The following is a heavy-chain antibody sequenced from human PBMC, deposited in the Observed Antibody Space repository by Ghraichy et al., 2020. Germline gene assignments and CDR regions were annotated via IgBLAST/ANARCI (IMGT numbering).Heavy chain of an antibody. CDR2: IFYNDEE. D-gene: IGHD2-8*02. CDR1: GFSLSATGVG. Sequence: SGPTLVKPTQTLTLTCTFSGFSLSATGVGVGWIRQPPGKALEWLALIFYNDEERYNPSLNSRLNIAKDTSKKYVVLTMTNMDPVDTATYYCAHEGYGSDNWFDAWGQGILVTVSS. V-gene: IGHV2-5*01. CDR3: AHEGYGSDNWFDA. J-gene: IGHJ5*02.